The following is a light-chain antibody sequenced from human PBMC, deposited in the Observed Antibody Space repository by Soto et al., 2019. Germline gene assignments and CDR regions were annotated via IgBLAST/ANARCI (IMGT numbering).Light chain of an antibody. CDR2: DAS. V-gene: IGKV1-8*01. CDR1: QGISSY. CDR3: QQFDTSPGT. Sequence: AIRMTQSPSSFSASTGDRVTITCRASQGISSYLAWYQQKPGKAPKLLIYDASNRATGIPDRFSGSGSGTHFTLTISRLDPEDFAVYYCQQFDTSPGTFGQGTKVDIK. J-gene: IGKJ2*02.